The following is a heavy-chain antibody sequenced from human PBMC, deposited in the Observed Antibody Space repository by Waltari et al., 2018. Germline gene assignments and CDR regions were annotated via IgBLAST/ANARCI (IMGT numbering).Heavy chain of an antibody. V-gene: IGHV4-38-2*02. D-gene: IGHD2-15*01. CDR3: AREWLIVKDAFDI. CDR1: GYSISSGYY. J-gene: IGHJ3*02. Sequence: QVQLQESGPGLVKPSETLSLTCAVSGYSISSGYYWGWLRQPPGKGLEWIGSIYHSGSTYYNPSLKSRVTISVDTSKNQFSLKLSSVTAADTAVYYCAREWLIVKDAFDIWGQGTMVTVSS. CDR2: IYHSGST.